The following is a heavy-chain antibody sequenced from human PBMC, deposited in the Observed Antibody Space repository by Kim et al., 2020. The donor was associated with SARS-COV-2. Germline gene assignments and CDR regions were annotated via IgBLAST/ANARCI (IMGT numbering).Heavy chain of an antibody. CDR1: GYTFTSYY. CDR3: ARELVDTAIVGRYSYWFDP. Sequence: ASVKVSCKASGYTFTSYYMHWVRQAPGQGLEWMGIINPSGGSTSYAQKFQGRVTMTRDTSTSTVYMELSSLRSEDTAVYYCARELVDTAIVGRYSYWFDPCGHGTPVSVSS. V-gene: IGHV1-46*01. J-gene: IGHJ5*02. CDR2: INPSGGST. D-gene: IGHD5-18*01.